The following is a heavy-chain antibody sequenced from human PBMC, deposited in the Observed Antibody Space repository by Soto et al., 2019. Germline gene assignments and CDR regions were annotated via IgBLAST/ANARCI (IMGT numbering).Heavy chain of an antibody. D-gene: IGHD4-17*01. V-gene: IGHV3-30*18. CDR3: AKMMHDYGGY. CDR1: GFTFSSYG. J-gene: IGHJ4*02. CDR2: ISYDGSNK. Sequence: QVQLVESGGGVVQPGRSLRLSCAASGFTFSSYGMHWVRQAPGKGLEWVAVISYDGSNKYYADSVKGRFIISRDNSKNTLYLQMNSLRAEDTAVYYCAKMMHDYGGYWGQGTLVTVSS.